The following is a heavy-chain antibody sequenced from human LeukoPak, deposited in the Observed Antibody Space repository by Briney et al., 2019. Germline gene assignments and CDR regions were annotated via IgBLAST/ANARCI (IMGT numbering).Heavy chain of an antibody. CDR2: ISGSGGST. Sequence: GGSLRLSCAASGFTFSSYAMSWVRQAPRKGLEWVSAISGSGGSTYYADSVKGRFTISRDNSKNTLYLQMNSLRAEDTAVYYCAKLKSHSSYDFWSVKDGMDVWGQGTTVTVSS. D-gene: IGHD3-3*01. CDR1: GFTFSSYA. J-gene: IGHJ6*02. V-gene: IGHV3-23*01. CDR3: AKLKSHSSYDFWSVKDGMDV.